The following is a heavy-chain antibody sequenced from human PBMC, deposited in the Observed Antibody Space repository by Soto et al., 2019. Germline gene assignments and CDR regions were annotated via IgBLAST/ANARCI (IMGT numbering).Heavy chain of an antibody. CDR2: IFSGGST. Sequence: AGGSLRLSCAASGFTVSSNYMSWVRQAPGKGLEWVSVIFSGGSTYYADYVKGRFTISRDNSKNTLYLQMNSLRAEDTAVYYCARDLYPFDYWGQGTLVTVSS. CDR1: GFTVSSNY. CDR3: ARDLYPFDY. J-gene: IGHJ4*02. D-gene: IGHD2-15*01. V-gene: IGHV3-66*01.